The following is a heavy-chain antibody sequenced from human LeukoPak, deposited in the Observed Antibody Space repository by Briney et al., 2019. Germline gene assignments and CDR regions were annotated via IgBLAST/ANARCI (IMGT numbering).Heavy chain of an antibody. V-gene: IGHV4-4*07. D-gene: IGHD3-3*01. J-gene: IGHJ6*03. Sequence: PSETLSLTCTVSGGSISSYYWSWIRQPAGKGLEWIGRIYTSGSTNYNPSLKSRVTMSVDTSKNQFSLKLSSVTAADTAVYYCARELTIFGVVIRLDYYYMDVWGKGTTVTVSS. CDR1: GGSISSYY. CDR3: ARELTIFGVVIRLDYYYMDV. CDR2: IYTSGST.